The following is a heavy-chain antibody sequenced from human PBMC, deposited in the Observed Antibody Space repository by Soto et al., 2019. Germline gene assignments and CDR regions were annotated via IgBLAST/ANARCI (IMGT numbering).Heavy chain of an antibody. Sequence: ASVKVSCKASGGTFSSYTISWVRQAPGQGLEWMGRIIPILGIANYAQKFQGRVTITADKSTSTAYMELSSLRSEDTAVYYCARDTHTAMVLDPESKDDYWGQGTLVTVSS. D-gene: IGHD5-18*01. CDR3: ARDTHTAMVLDPESKDDY. V-gene: IGHV1-69*04. CDR2: IIPILGIA. J-gene: IGHJ4*02. CDR1: GGTFSSYT.